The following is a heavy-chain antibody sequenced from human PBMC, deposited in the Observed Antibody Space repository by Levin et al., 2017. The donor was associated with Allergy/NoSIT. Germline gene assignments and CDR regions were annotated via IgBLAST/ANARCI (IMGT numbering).Heavy chain of an antibody. J-gene: IGHJ4*02. V-gene: IGHV4-39*01. CDR1: GGSVSSSSYY. CDR3: ARRGSFYPYFDS. CDR2: IYYSGTT. Sequence: SETLSLTCSVSGGSVSSSSYYWGWIRQPPGKGLEWIGSIYYSGTTSYNPSLKSRLTISIDTSKNLFSLNLSSVTAAVTAVYFCARRGSFYPYFDSWGQGTLVTVSS. D-gene: IGHD3-10*01.